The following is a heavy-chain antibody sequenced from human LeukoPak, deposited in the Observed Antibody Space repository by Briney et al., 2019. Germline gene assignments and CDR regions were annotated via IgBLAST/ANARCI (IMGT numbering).Heavy chain of an antibody. CDR1: GFTFSDYY. CDR2: ISSSGSTI. CDR3: ARVPNDFWSGYYLYYFDY. J-gene: IGHJ4*02. Sequence: GGSLRLSCAASGFTFSDYYMSWIRQAPGKGLEWVSYISSSGSTIYYADSVKGRFTISRDNAKNSLYLQMNSLRAEDTAAYYCARVPNDFWSGYYLYYFDYWGQGTLVTVSS. V-gene: IGHV3-11*04. D-gene: IGHD3-3*01.